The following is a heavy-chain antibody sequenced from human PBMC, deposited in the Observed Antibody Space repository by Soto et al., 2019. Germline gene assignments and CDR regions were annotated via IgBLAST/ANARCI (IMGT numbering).Heavy chain of an antibody. Sequence: QVQLVESGGGLVKPGWSLRLSCAASGFTFSDYYMNWIRQAPGKGLEWVSYISSSGTTIYYADSVKGRFTISRDNAKNSLFLQMNSLRAEDTALYYCARGHSIFYGMDVWGQGTTVTVSS. D-gene: IGHD2-21*01. CDR1: GFTFSDYY. J-gene: IGHJ6*02. V-gene: IGHV3-11*01. CDR3: ARGHSIFYGMDV. CDR2: ISSSGTTI.